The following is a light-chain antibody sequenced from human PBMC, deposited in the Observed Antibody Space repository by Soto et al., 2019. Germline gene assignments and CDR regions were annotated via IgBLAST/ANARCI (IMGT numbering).Light chain of an antibody. CDR1: QTVSSSY. J-gene: IGKJ1*01. Sequence: EIVLTQSPGTLSLSPGERATLSCSASQTVSSSYLAWYQQKPGQAPRLLIYGASSRATGIPDRFSGSGSGTDFTLTISRLEPEDFAVYYCQQYGSSRKCGQGTKGDIK. V-gene: IGKV3-20*01. CDR3: QQYGSSRK. CDR2: GAS.